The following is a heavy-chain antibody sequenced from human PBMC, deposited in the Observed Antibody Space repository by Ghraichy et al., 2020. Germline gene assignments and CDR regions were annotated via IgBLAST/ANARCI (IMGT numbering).Heavy chain of an antibody. J-gene: IGHJ4*02. CDR2: IGSGGSAT. CDR1: AFTFDSSA. Sequence: GESLNISCVASAFTFDSSAMSWVRQAPGKGLEWVSSIGSGGSATYYADSVKGRFTISRDNSKNTLFLQMNSLRAEDTAVYHCAKVISDYRWFDCWGQGTLVTVSS. CDR3: AKVISDYRWFDC. D-gene: IGHD3-16*02. V-gene: IGHV3-23*01.